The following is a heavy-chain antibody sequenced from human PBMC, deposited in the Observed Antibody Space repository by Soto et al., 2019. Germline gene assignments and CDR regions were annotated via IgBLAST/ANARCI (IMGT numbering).Heavy chain of an antibody. Sequence: PGESLKISCKTSAYTFTTYWVGWARQRPGEGLEWMGIIYPSDYDTRYSPSFQGHVMCSVDKSLETAYLEWSSLKTSDTAVYFCARRAGVMVPFDYWGQGTQVTVSS. CDR3: ARRAGVMVPFDY. D-gene: IGHD3-16*01. V-gene: IGHV5-51*01. CDR1: AYTFTTYW. CDR2: IYPSDYDT. J-gene: IGHJ4*02.